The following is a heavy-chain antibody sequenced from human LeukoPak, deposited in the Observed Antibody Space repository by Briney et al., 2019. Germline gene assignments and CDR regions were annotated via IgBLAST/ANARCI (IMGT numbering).Heavy chain of an antibody. CDR3: ARAVYSSSWYVSYYYYYMDV. V-gene: IGHV4-38-2*02. D-gene: IGHD6-13*01. CDR2: IYHSGST. Sequence: SETLSLTCTVSGYSISSSYYWGWIRQPPGKGLEWIGSIYHSGSTYYNPSLKSRVTISVDTSKNQFSLKLSSVTAADTAVYYCARAVYSSSWYVSYYYYYMDVWGKGTTVTVSS. J-gene: IGHJ6*03. CDR1: GYSISSSYY.